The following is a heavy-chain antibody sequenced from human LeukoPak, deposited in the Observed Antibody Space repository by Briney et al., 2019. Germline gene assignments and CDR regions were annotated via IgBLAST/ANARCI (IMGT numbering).Heavy chain of an antibody. V-gene: IGHV1-8*01. Sequence: ASVKVSCKASGYSFNNYDINLVRQAAGRGPEWMGRLDPHSGDTDYAQKFRGRVIMTKNTSINTAYLEFSSLISEDTAVYYCARSRRGYYMDVWGRGTTVTVSS. CDR2: LDPHSGDT. CDR3: ARSRRGYYMDV. J-gene: IGHJ6*03. CDR1: GYSFNNYD.